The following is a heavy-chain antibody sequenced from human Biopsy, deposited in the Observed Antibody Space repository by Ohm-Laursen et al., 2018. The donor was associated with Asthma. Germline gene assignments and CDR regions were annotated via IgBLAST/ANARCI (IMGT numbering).Heavy chain of an antibody. V-gene: IGHV4-34*01. Sequence: SDTLSLTCAVYGGSFSSNYWSWIRQTPGKGLEWLGGPPPRGYTNHNPALRSPLTLSVDTSKNQFSLRLTSVAAADTAVYYCARGSSSRLSQWELLVSGGKRAHSYYGMDVWGQGTTVTVSS. CDR2: PPPRGYT. D-gene: IGHD1-26*01. J-gene: IGHJ6*02. CDR1: GGSFSSNY. CDR3: ARGSSSRLSQWELLVSGGKRAHSYYGMDV.